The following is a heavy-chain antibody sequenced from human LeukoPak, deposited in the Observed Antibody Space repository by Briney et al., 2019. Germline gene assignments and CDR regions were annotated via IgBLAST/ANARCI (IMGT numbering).Heavy chain of an antibody. CDR1: GFTFSSYS. V-gene: IGHV3-21*01. D-gene: IGHD3-22*01. J-gene: IGHJ4*02. CDR2: ITSSSSYI. CDR3: ARYYYESSGYYRNFDY. Sequence: PGGSLRLSCAASGFTFSSYSMNWVRQAPGKGLEWVSSITSSSSYIYYADSVKGRFTISRDNAKNSLYLQMNSQRAEDTAVYYCARYYYESSGYYRNFDYWGQGTLVTVSS.